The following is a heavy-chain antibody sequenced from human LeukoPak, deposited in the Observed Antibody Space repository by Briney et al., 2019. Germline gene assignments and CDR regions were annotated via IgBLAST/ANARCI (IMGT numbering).Heavy chain of an antibody. CDR3: TTIAAAGLHHFDY. J-gene: IGHJ4*02. CDR1: GFTFSGSA. V-gene: IGHV3-73*01. Sequence: GGSLRLSCAASGFTFSGSAMHWVRQASGKGLEWVGRIRSRANSYATAYAASVKGKFTISRDDSKNTAYLQMNSLKTEDTAVYYCTTIAAAGLHHFDYWGQGTLVTVSA. D-gene: IGHD6-13*01. CDR2: IRSRANSYAT.